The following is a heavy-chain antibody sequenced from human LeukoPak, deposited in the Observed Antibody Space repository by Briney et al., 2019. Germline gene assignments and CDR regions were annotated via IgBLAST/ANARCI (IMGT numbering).Heavy chain of an antibody. D-gene: IGHD2-15*01. CDR1: GGSISSGSYY. CDR2: IYTSGST. CDR3: ARSYSSSWPNEDY. Sequence: SQTLSLTCTVSGGSISSGSYYWSWIRQPAGKGLEWIGRIYTSGSTNYNPSLKSRVTISVDTSKNQFSLKLSSVTAADTAVYYCARSYSSSWPNEDYWGQGTLSPSPQ. V-gene: IGHV4-61*02. J-gene: IGHJ4*02.